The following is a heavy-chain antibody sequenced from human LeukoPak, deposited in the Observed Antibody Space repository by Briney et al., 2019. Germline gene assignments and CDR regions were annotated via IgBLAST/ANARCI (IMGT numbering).Heavy chain of an antibody. V-gene: IGHV4-39*07. CDR2: IYYSGST. CDR1: GGSISSSSYY. D-gene: IGHD6-13*01. Sequence: PSETLSLTCAVSGGSISSSSYYWGWIRQPPGKGLEWIGSIYYSGSTYYNPSLKSRVTISVDTSKNQFSLKLSSVTAADTAVYYCARDLPGIAFFDYWGQGTLVTVSS. J-gene: IGHJ4*02. CDR3: ARDLPGIAFFDY.